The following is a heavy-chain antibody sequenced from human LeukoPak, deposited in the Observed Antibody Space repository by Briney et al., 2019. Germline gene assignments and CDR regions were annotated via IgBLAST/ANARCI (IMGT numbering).Heavy chain of an antibody. V-gene: IGHV1-2*06. CDR1: GYTFTGYH. Sequence: SVKVSCKASGYTFTGYHMHWVRQVPGQGLEWMGRINPNSGDTNYAQKFQGRVAMTRDTSISTAFMELTRLRSDDTAVYYCARDYCSSTSCLFDYWGQGTLVTVSS. CDR2: INPNSGDT. D-gene: IGHD2-2*01. CDR3: ARDYCSSTSCLFDY. J-gene: IGHJ4*02.